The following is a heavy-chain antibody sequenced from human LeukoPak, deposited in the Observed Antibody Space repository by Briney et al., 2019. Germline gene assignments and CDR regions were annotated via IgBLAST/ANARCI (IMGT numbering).Heavy chain of an antibody. Sequence: SETLSLTCTVSGGSISSSSYYWGWIRQPPGKGLEWIGSIYYSGSTYYNPSLKSRVTISVDTSKNQFSLKLSSVTAADTAVYYCARDRKLLKGATPHWFDPWGQGTLVTVSS. CDR3: ARDRKLLKGATPHWFDP. V-gene: IGHV4-39*07. D-gene: IGHD1-26*01. J-gene: IGHJ5*02. CDR1: GGSISSSSYY. CDR2: IYYSGST.